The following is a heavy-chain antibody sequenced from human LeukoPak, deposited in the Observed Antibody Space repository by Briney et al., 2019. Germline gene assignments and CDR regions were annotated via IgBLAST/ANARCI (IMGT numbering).Heavy chain of an antibody. V-gene: IGHV3-21*05. CDR2: INTDSSDI. J-gene: IGHJ4*02. D-gene: IGHD2-2*01. Sequence: GGSLRLSCAASGFTFSRFAMSWVRQAPGKGLEWISYINTDSSDIHYADSVKGRFTISRDNARNTLFLQLSSLRAEDSAVYYCARDTFQPGLIDSWGQGTLVTVSS. CDR1: GFTFSRFA. CDR3: ARDTFQPGLIDS.